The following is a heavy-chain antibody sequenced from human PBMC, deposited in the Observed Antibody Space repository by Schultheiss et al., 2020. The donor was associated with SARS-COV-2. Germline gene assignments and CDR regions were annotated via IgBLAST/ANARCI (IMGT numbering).Heavy chain of an antibody. D-gene: IGHD2-2*01. V-gene: IGHV3-21*04. Sequence: GGSLRLSCAASGFTFSSYSMNWVRQAPGKGLEWVSSISSSSSYIYYADSVKGRFTISRDNAKNSLYLQMNSLRAEDTAVYYCAKAVFGCSSTSCPEWFDPWGQGTLVTVSS. CDR1: GFTFSSYS. J-gene: IGHJ5*02. CDR3: AKAVFGCSSTSCPEWFDP. CDR2: ISSSSSYI.